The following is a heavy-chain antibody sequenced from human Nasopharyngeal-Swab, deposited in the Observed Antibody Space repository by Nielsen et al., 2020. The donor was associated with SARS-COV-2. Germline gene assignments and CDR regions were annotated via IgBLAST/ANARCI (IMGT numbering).Heavy chain of an antibody. CDR1: GFTFTTYS. V-gene: IGHV3-7*01. Sequence: GGSLRLSCAASGFTFTTYSMTWVRLAPGQGLEWVANVKQDGGEKFYLDSVKGRFTISRDNAKSSLYLQMTSLRAEDTAVYYCVRDESGAFDIWGQGTMVTVSS. CDR2: VKQDGGEK. D-gene: IGHD3-10*01. CDR3: VRDESGAFDI. J-gene: IGHJ3*02.